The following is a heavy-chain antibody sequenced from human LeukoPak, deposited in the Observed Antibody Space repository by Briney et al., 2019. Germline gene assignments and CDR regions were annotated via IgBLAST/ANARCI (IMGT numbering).Heavy chain of an antibody. CDR2: IYYSGST. D-gene: IGHD2-8*01. J-gene: IGHJ4*02. Sequence: PSQTLSLTCTVSGGSINSGGYYWSWIRQHPGKGLEWIGYIYYSGSTYYNPSLKSRVTISVDTSKNQFSLKLNSVTAADTAVYYCTRVFPHGYSDYWGQGTLVTVSA. CDR3: TRVFPHGYSDY. CDR1: GGSINSGGYY. V-gene: IGHV4-31*03.